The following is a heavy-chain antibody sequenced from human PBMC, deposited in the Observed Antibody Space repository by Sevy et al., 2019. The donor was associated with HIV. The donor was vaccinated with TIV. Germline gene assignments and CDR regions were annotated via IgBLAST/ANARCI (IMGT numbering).Heavy chain of an antibody. Sequence: GGSLRLSCAASGFTFSDYYMSWIRQAPGKGLGWVSYLSSSGSTIDYADSVKGRFTISRDNAKNTLYLQMNSLRAEDTAVYYCARTSLIKPLDYWGQGTLVTVSS. J-gene: IGHJ4*01. CDR2: LSSSGSTI. CDR3: ARTSLIKPLDY. CDR1: GFTFSDYY. D-gene: IGHD3-10*01. V-gene: IGHV3-11*01.